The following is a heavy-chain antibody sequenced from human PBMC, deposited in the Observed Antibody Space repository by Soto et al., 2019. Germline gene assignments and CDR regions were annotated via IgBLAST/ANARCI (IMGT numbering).Heavy chain of an antibody. CDR1: GYTFTSYG. J-gene: IGHJ4*02. CDR2: ISAYNGNT. Sequence: ASVKVSCKASGYTFTSYGISWVRQAPGQGLEWMGWISAYNGNTNYAQKLQGRVTMTTDTSTSTAYMELRSLRSDDTAVYYCARVGRIGPYSGYDFDYWGQGTLVTVSS. D-gene: IGHD5-12*01. V-gene: IGHV1-18*01. CDR3: ARVGRIGPYSGYDFDY.